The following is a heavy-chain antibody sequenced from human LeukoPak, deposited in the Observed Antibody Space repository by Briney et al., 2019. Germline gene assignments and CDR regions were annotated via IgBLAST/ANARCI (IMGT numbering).Heavy chain of an antibody. D-gene: IGHD5-12*01. CDR1: GGSISSSSYY. V-gene: IGHV4-61*05. CDR2: IYYSGST. J-gene: IGHJ4*02. Sequence: SETLSLTCTVSGGSISSSSYYWGWIRQPPGKGLEWIGYIYYSGSTNYNPSLKSRVTISLDTSKNQFSLKLNSVTAADTAVYYCARVPQGHSGYPYYFDYWGREPWSPSPQ. CDR3: ARVPQGHSGYPYYFDY.